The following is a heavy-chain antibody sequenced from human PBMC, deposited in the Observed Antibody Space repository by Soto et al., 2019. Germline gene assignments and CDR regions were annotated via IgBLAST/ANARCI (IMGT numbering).Heavy chain of an antibody. CDR2: IIPIFGTA. D-gene: IGHD5-18*01. J-gene: IGHJ4*02. CDR3: ASGIQLWLRRINNGYSG. CDR1: GYTFTSYG. V-gene: IGHV1-69*13. Sequence: SVKVSCKASGYTFTSYGISWVRQAPGQGLEWMGGIIPIFGTANYAQRFQDRVTITADESTNTVYMELSSLRSEDTAVYFCASGIQLWLRRINNGYSGWGQGTLVTVSS.